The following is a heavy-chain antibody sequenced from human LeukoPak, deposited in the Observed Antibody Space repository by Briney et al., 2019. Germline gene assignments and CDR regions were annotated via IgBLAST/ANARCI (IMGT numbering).Heavy chain of an antibody. D-gene: IGHD3-10*01. J-gene: IGHJ4*02. CDR2: INPSGGST. CDR3: ARDIGVMVRGVPRIAYYFDY. CDR1: GYTFTSYY. V-gene: IGHV1-46*01. Sequence: ASVKVSCKASGYTFTSYYMHWVRQAPGQGLEWMGIINPSGGSTSYAQKFQGRVTMTRDMSTSTVYMELSSLRSEDTAVYYCARDIGVMVRGVPRIAYYFDYWGQGTLVTVSS.